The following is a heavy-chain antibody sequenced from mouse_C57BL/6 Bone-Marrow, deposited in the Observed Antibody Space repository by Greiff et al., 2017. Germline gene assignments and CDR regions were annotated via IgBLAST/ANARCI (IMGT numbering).Heavy chain of an antibody. CDR3: ASPYGNYAMDY. Sequence: QVQLQQSGPELVKPGASVKISCKASGYAFSSSWMNWVKQRPGKGLEWIGRIYPGDGDTNYNGKFKGKATLTADKSSSTAYMQLSSLTSEDSAVYFCASPYGNYAMDYWGQGTSVTVSS. J-gene: IGHJ4*01. CDR2: IYPGDGDT. D-gene: IGHD1-1*01. V-gene: IGHV1-82*01. CDR1: GYAFSSSW.